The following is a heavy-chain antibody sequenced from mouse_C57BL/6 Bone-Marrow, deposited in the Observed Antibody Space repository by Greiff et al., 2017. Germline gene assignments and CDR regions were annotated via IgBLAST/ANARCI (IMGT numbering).Heavy chain of an antibody. D-gene: IGHD2-3*01. CDR2: IDPENGDT. Sequence: EVQLQQSGAELVRPGASVKLSCTASGFNIKDDYMHWVKQRPEQGLEWIGWIDPENGDTEYASKFQGKATITADTSSNTAYLQLSSLTSEDTAVYYCTLSGGYYPAWFAYWGQGTRVTVSA. CDR1: GFNIKDDY. V-gene: IGHV14-4*01. J-gene: IGHJ3*01. CDR3: TLSGGYYPAWFAY.